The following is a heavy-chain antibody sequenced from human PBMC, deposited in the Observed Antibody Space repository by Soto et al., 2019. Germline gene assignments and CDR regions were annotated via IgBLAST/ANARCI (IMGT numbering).Heavy chain of an antibody. CDR3: TRLLEYYYDSSGYYVFDY. Sequence: GGSLRLSCTTSEFTLSDTPMHWVRQASGKGLEWVGRIGTKADSFATAYAASVRGRFTVSRDDSKNTAYLQMNSLKPEDTAIYYCTRLLEYYYDSSGYYVFDYWGQGTLATVSS. CDR1: EFTLSDTP. CDR2: IGTKADSFAT. V-gene: IGHV3-73*01. D-gene: IGHD3-22*01. J-gene: IGHJ4*02.